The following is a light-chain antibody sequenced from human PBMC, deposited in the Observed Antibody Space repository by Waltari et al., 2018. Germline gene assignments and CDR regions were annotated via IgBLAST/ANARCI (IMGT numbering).Light chain of an antibody. V-gene: IGKV1-5*01. CDR1: HTINNY. CDR2: YDS. Sequence: DIQMTQSPSTLSASEGDRVTITCRASHTINNYLACYKQKPGKAPKLVIYYDSSLESGVPSRFSGSGSGTEFTLTISSLQPDDFATYYCQQYDFYSLTFGGGTRVEIK. J-gene: IGKJ4*01. CDR3: QQYDFYSLT.